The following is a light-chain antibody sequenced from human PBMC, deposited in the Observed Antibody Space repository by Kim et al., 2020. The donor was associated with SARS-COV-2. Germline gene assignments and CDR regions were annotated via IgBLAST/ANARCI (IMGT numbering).Light chain of an antibody. Sequence: DIVMTQSPLSLPVTXGEPASISCRSSRSLLHSNGYNYLDWYLQKPGQSPQLLIYLGSNRASGVPDRFSGGGSGTDFTVKISRVEAEDVGVYYCMQTLQTPYTFGQGTKLEIK. CDR1: RSLLHSNGYNY. CDR2: LGS. J-gene: IGKJ2*01. V-gene: IGKV2-28*01. CDR3: MQTLQTPYT.